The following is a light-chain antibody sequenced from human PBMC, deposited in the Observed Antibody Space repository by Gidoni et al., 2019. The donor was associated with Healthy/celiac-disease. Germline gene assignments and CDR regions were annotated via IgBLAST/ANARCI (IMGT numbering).Light chain of an antibody. Sequence: DIVMTQSPLSLPVTPGEPASISCRSSQSLLYSNGYSFLDWYLQKPGQSPQLLIYLGSNRASGVPDRFSGSGSGTDFTLKISRVEAEDVGVYYCMQALQTPYTFGXGTKLE. CDR2: LGS. J-gene: IGKJ2*01. CDR3: MQALQTPYT. CDR1: QSLLYSNGYSF. V-gene: IGKV2-28*01.